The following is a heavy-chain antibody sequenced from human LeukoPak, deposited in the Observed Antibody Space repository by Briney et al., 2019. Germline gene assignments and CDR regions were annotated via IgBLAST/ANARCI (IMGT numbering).Heavy chain of an antibody. CDR2: IYYSGST. Sequence: PSETLSLTCTVSGGSIRSYYWSWIRQPPGKGLEWIGYIYYSGSTNYDPSLKSRVTISVDTSKNQFSLKLSSVTAADTAVYYCARSAPYLLRFLEYHFDYWGQGTLVTVSS. V-gene: IGHV4-59*01. CDR3: ARSAPYLLRFLEYHFDY. J-gene: IGHJ4*02. D-gene: IGHD3-3*01. CDR1: GGSIRSYY.